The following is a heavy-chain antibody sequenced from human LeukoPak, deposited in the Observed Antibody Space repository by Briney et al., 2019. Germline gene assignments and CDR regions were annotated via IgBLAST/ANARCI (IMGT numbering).Heavy chain of an antibody. CDR3: ARFPLAYCGGDCYSDY. Sequence: PSETLSLTCVVYGGSFSGYYWSWIRQPPGKGLEWIGEINHSGSTNYNPSLKSRVTISVDTSKNQFSLKLSSVTAADTAVYYCARFPLAYCGGDCYSDYWGQGTLVTVSS. CDR2: INHSGST. CDR1: GGSFSGYY. V-gene: IGHV4-34*01. J-gene: IGHJ4*02. D-gene: IGHD2-21*02.